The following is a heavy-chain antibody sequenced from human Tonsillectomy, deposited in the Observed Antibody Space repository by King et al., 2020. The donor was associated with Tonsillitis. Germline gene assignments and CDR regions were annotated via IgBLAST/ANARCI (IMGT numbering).Heavy chain of an antibody. J-gene: IGHJ1*01. CDR2: IYWDDDK. V-gene: IGHV2-5*02. Sequence: TLKESGPTLVKPTQTLTLTCTFSGFSLSTSGVGVGWIRQPPGKALEWLALIYWDDDKRYSSSLKSRLTITKDTSKNQVVLTMTNMDPVDTATYYCALLTAAEYFQHWGQGTLVTVSS. CDR1: GFSLSTSGVG. D-gene: IGHD3-9*01. CDR3: ALLTAAEYFQH.